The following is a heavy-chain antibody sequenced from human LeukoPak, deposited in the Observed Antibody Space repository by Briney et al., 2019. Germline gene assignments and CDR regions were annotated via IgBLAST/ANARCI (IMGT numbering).Heavy chain of an antibody. D-gene: IGHD6-19*01. Sequence: ASVKVSCKASGYTFTSYYMHWVRQAPGQGLEWMGIINPNGGSTSYAQKFQGRVTMTRDMSTSTVYMELSSLRSEDTAVYYCARVAVAGLFDYWGQGTLVNVSS. CDR2: INPNGGST. J-gene: IGHJ4*02. CDR1: GYTFTSYY. V-gene: IGHV1-46*01. CDR3: ARVAVAGLFDY.